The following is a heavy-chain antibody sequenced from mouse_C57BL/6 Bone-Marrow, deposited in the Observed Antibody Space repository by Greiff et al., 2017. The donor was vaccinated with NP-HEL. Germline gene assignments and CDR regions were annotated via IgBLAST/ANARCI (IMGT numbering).Heavy chain of an antibody. CDR1: GYTFTSYW. CDR3: ARESCLGSGSFAY. J-gene: IGHJ3*01. CDR2: IDPSDSYT. Sequence: QVQLQQPGAELVMPGASVKLSCKASGYTFTSYWMHWVKPRPGHGLAWIGEIDPSDSYTNYNQKFKGKSTWTVDKTSSTDYRQLSSLTSEDSAVYYCARESCLGSGSFAYWGQGTLVTVSA. V-gene: IGHV1-69*01. D-gene: IGHD2-2*01.